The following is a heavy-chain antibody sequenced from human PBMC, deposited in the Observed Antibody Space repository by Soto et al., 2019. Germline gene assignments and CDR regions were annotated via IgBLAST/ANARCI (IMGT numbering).Heavy chain of an antibody. CDR1: GFMFSSSA. D-gene: IGHD3-3*01. J-gene: IGHJ4*02. CDR2: LVVGSGNT. CDR3: AAVPVLRFLKWLPAYFGY. Sequence: SVKVSCKTSGFMFSSSAVQWVRQALGQRLEWIGWLVVGSGNTHYAQHFQERVTLTRDMSTGTAYMELSSLRSEDTAVYYCAAVPVLRFLKWLPAYFGYWGQGNLVTVSS. V-gene: IGHV1-58*01.